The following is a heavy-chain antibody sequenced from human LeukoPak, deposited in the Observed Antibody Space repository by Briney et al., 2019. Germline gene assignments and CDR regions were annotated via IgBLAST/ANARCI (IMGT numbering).Heavy chain of an antibody. J-gene: IGHJ4*02. V-gene: IGHV4-38-2*01. CDR3: ARGYDILTGFRLDY. D-gene: IGHD3-9*01. Sequence: SETLPLTCAVSGYSISSGYYWGWIRQPPGKGLEWIGSIYHSGSTYYNPSLKSRVTISVDTSKNQFSLKLSSVTAADTAVYYCARGYDILTGFRLDYWGKGTLVTVSS. CDR1: GYSISSGYY. CDR2: IYHSGST.